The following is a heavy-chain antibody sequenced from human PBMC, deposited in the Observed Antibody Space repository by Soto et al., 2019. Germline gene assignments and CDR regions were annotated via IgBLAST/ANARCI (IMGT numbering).Heavy chain of an antibody. J-gene: IGHJ4*02. CDR3: ARRGYCSGGSCYSIGYYFDY. D-gene: IGHD2-15*01. V-gene: IGHV4-59*08. CDR2: IYYSGST. CDR1: GGSISSYY. Sequence: QVQLQESGPGLVKPSETLSLTCTVSGGSISSYYWSWIRQPPGKGLEWIGYIYYSGSTNYNPSLKSRVTISVDTSKNQFSLKLSSVTAADTAVYYCARRGYCSGGSCYSIGYYFDYWGQGTLVTVSS.